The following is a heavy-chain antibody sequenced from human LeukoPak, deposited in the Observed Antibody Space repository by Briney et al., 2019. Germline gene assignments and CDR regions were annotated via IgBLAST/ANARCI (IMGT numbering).Heavy chain of an antibody. Sequence: SETLSLTCAVYGGSFSGYYWSWIRQPPGKGLEWIGEINHSGSTNYNPSLKSRVTISVDTSKNQFSLKLSSVTAADTAVYCCARDYSNLNWFDPWGQGTLVTVSS. J-gene: IGHJ5*02. CDR3: ARDYSNLNWFDP. CDR1: GGSFSGYY. CDR2: INHSGST. V-gene: IGHV4-34*01. D-gene: IGHD4-11*01.